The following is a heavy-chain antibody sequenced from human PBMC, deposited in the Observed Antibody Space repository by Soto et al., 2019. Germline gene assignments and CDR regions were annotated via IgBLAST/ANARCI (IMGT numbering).Heavy chain of an antibody. CDR2: IGATTNTI. CDR1: GFTFSSSP. V-gene: IGHV3-48*01. D-gene: IGHD6-19*01. CDR3: ARDPFNGWYAKLFDI. J-gene: IGHJ4*02. Sequence: EVQLVESGGGLVQPGGSLRLSCEASGFTFSSSPMHWVRQAPGRGLEWVSYIGATTNTIHYADSVRGRFIISRDNARNSLYLQMSSLRVDDTAVYFCARDPFNGWYAKLFDIWGQGALVTVSS.